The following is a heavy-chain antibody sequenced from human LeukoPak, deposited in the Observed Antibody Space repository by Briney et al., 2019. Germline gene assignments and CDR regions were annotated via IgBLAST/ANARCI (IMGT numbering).Heavy chain of an antibody. V-gene: IGHV1-69*04. Sequence: GASVKVSCKASGGTFSSYAISWVRQAPGQGLEWMGRIIPILGIANYAQKFQGRVTITADKSTSTAYMELSSLRSEDTAVYYCARGSYSGQSDYWGQGTLVTVSS. D-gene: IGHD3-10*01. J-gene: IGHJ4*02. CDR1: GGTFSSYA. CDR2: IIPILGIA. CDR3: ARGSYSGQSDY.